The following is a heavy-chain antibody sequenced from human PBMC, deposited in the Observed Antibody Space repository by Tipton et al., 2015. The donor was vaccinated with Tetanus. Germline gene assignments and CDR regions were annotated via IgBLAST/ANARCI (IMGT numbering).Heavy chain of an antibody. J-gene: IGHJ3*01. Sequence: GAEVKQPGESLKISCKGSGYMFSSHWIGWVRQVPGKGLEWLGTIYPGDSYSTYSPSFEGQVTISVDRSIDTAYLQWSSLKASDTAIYYCARPLTSVAFGGFAFDVWGQGTLVTVSS. D-gene: IGHD3-16*01. CDR1: GYMFSSHW. CDR2: IYPGDSYS. CDR3: ARPLTSVAFGGFAFDV. V-gene: IGHV5-51*01.